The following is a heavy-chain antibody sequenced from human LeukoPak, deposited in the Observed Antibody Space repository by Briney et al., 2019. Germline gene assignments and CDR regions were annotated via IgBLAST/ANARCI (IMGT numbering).Heavy chain of an antibody. J-gene: IGHJ4*02. CDR2: TYYSGST. Sequence: PSETLSLTCTVSGGSISSSSYYWGWIRQPPGKGLEWIGSTYYSGSTYYNPSLKSRVTISVDTSKNQFSLKLSSVTAADTAVYYCASGAAYCGGDCPPGPVDYWGQGTLVTVSS. V-gene: IGHV4-39*01. D-gene: IGHD2-21*02. CDR1: GGSISSSSYY. CDR3: ASGAAYCGGDCPPGPVDY.